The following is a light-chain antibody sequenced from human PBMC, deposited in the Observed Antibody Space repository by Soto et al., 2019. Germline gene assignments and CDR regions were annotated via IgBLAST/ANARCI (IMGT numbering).Light chain of an antibody. Sequence: PGEGATLSCRASQSVSSSYIAWYQQRPGQTPSLLIYGASTRATGIPDRFSGSGSGTHFTLTISRLEPGDFAVYYCQHFGGTTFTFGQGTRMEIK. V-gene: IGKV3-20*01. CDR3: QHFGGTTFT. CDR1: QSVSSSY. CDR2: GAS. J-gene: IGKJ5*01.